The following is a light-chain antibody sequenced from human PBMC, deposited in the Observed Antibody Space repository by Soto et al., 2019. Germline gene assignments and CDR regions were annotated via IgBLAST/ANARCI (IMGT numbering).Light chain of an antibody. CDR2: AAS. CDR1: QDINNW. Sequence: DIQMTQFPSSVSASVGDTVTITCRTSQDINNWLAWYQQKPGQAPKLLIYAASSLQGGVPSRFSGSGSGTDFTLTISSLQPEDFATYYCQQTNNFPITFGQGTRLDIK. CDR3: QQTNNFPIT. V-gene: IGKV1-12*01. J-gene: IGKJ5*01.